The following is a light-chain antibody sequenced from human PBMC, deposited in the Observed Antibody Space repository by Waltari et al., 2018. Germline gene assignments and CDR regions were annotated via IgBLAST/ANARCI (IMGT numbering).Light chain of an antibody. CDR3: QQYYRYYT. CDR1: QRINTW. CDR2: DVS. J-gene: IGKJ2*01. V-gene: IGKV1-5*01. Sequence: IQMTQSPSALSASVGDRVTITCRASQRINTWMAWYQQRPGKAPKVLIYDVSTLESGVPSRFSGSGSGTEFTLAINNLQPEDFATYYCQQYYRYYTFGQGTRLDIK.